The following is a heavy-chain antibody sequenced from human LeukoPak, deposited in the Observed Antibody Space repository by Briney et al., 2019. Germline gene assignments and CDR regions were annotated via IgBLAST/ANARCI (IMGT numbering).Heavy chain of an antibody. CDR3: ARVGDHYHWYLDL. J-gene: IGHJ2*01. V-gene: IGHV3-53*01. D-gene: IGHD3-10*01. CDR1: GFSVSTKY. Sequence: GGSLRLSCAASGFSVSTKYMNWVRQAPGKGLEWVSIIYSGADTYYAGSVKGRFTISRDTSKNTLFLHMNSLRVEDTAVYFCARVGDHYHWYLDLWGRGTLVSVSS. CDR2: IYSGADT.